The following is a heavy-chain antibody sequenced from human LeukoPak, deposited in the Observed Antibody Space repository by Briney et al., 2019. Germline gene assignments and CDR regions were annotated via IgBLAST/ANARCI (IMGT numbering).Heavy chain of an antibody. CDR1: GFTFSNYW. CDR2: INPDGSTI. D-gene: IGHD1-7*01. J-gene: IGHJ4*02. Sequence: GGSLRLSCAASGFTFSNYWVHWVRQAPGKGPVWVSRINPDGSTINYADSVKGRFTISRDNAKNTLYLQMNSLRAEDTAVYYCATAGNYRFDYWGQGTLVTVSS. V-gene: IGHV3-74*01. CDR3: ATAGNYRFDY.